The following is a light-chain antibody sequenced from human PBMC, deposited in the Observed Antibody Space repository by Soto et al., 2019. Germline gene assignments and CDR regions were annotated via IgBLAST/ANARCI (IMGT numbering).Light chain of an antibody. CDR2: KAS. Sequence: DVQMTQSPSTLSASVGDKITITCRASQSVGRWLAWYQQKPGKAPEVLIYKASTLKYGVPSRFSGSGSGTEFSLTISSLQPGDFATYFCQQYESQSTFGQGTKVEIK. CDR1: QSVGRW. CDR3: QQYESQST. J-gene: IGKJ1*01. V-gene: IGKV1-5*03.